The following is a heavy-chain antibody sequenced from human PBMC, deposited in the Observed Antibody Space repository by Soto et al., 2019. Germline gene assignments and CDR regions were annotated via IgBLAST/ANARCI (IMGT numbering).Heavy chain of an antibody. CDR3: AKNEGYSSGWYLD. Sequence: EVQQLESGGGLVQPGGSLRLSCAASGFTFSSYGMSWVRQAPGKGLEWVSAISGSGGSTYNADSVKGRFTISRDNSKNTLYLQMNSLRAEHTAVYYCAKNEGYSSGWYLDWGQGTLVTVSS. CDR1: GFTFSSYG. D-gene: IGHD6-19*01. CDR2: ISGSGGST. J-gene: IGHJ4*02. V-gene: IGHV3-23*01.